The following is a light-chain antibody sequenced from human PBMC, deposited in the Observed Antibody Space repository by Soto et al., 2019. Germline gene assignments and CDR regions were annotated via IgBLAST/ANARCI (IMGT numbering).Light chain of an antibody. J-gene: IGKJ3*01. Sequence: DLQMTQSPSSLSASVGDRVTITCRASQNINNYVAWYQQKPGNAPKLLIYAASTLQSGVPSRFSGDGSGTDFTLTISSLQPEDVATYYCQKYNNGPPAAFGPGTKV. CDR2: AAS. CDR3: QKYNNGPPAA. V-gene: IGKV1-27*01. CDR1: QNINNY.